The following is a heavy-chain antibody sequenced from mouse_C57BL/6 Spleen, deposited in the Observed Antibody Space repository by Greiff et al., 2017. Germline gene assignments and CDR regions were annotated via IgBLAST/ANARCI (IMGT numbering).Heavy chain of an antibody. V-gene: IGHV1-81*01. CDR2: IYPRSGNT. D-gene: IGHD2-1*01. J-gene: IGHJ4*01. CDR1: GYTFTSYG. Sequence: QVQLQQSGAELARPGASVKLSCKASGYTFTSYGISWVKQRTGQGLEWIGEIYPRSGNTYYNEKFKGKATLTADKSSSTAYMELSSLTSEDSAVYFCARSSGNYWGAMDYWGQGTSVTVSS. CDR3: ARSSGNYWGAMDY.